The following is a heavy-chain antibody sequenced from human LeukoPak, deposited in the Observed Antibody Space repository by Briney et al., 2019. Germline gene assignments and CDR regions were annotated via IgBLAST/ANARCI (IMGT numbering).Heavy chain of an antibody. V-gene: IGHV3-7*03. CDR3: ARDQYDTWSRRGNFDS. CDR1: GFTFGKYW. D-gene: IGHD3-3*01. Sequence: GGSLRLSCVASGFTFGKYWMSWVRQAPGKGLEWVANIKLDGSEKNYVDSVKGRFAISRDNTKNSLYLQMNSLRAEDTAVFYCARDQYDTWSRRGNFDSWGQGTLVIVSS. CDR2: IKLDGSEK. J-gene: IGHJ4*02.